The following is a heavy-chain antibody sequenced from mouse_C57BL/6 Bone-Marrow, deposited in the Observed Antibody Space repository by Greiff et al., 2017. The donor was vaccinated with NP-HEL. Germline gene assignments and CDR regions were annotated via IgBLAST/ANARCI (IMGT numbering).Heavy chain of an antibody. D-gene: IGHD2-4*01. V-gene: IGHV5-6*01. Sequence: EVHLVESGGDLVKPGGSLKLSCAASGFTFSSYGMSWVRQTPDTRLEWVATISSCGSYTYYPDSVKGRFTISRDNAKNTLYLQMSSLKSEDTAMYYCASPYDYDVAWFAYWGQGTLVTVSA. CDR1: GFTFSSYG. CDR3: ASPYDYDVAWFAY. J-gene: IGHJ3*01. CDR2: ISSCGSYT.